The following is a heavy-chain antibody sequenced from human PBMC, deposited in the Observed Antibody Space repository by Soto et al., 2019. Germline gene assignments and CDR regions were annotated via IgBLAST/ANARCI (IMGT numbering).Heavy chain of an antibody. V-gene: IGHV4-34*01. CDR3: AREDLRYFDWLQASTNYGMDV. Sequence: PSEILSLTCAVYGGSFSGYYWSWIHQPPGKGLEWIGEINHSGSTNYNPSLKSRVTISVDTSKNQFSLRLSSVTAADTAVYYCAREDLRYFDWLQASTNYGMDVWGQGTTVTVSS. D-gene: IGHD3-9*01. J-gene: IGHJ6*02. CDR2: INHSGST. CDR1: GGSFSGYY.